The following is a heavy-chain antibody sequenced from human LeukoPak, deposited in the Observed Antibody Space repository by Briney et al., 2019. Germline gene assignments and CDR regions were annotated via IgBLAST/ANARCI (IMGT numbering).Heavy chain of an antibody. CDR2: NSYFGSA. CDR1: GGSVSSNSNY. V-gene: IGHV4-61*01. Sequence: PSETLSLTCTVSGGSVSSNSNYWSWIRQPPGKGLEWIGYNSYFGSASYNPSLKSRVTISVDTSKNQFSLKLSSVTAADTAVYYCARATISTGDPGIAVAGNWFDPWGQGTLVTVSS. CDR3: ARATISTGDPGIAVAGNWFDP. J-gene: IGHJ5*02. D-gene: IGHD6-19*01.